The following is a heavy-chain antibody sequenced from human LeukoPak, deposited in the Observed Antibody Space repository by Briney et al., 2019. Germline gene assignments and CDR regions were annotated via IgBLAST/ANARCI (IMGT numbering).Heavy chain of an antibody. Sequence: GGSLRLSCAASGFTFSSYWMSWVRQAPVKGLEWVAHVNQEGSEETYVDSVKGRFIISRDNAKKSLFLHMNSLRAEDTAVYYCATLLVNGYNHKFFQEWGQGTLVTVSS. CDR2: VNQEGSEE. D-gene: IGHD5-24*01. V-gene: IGHV3-7*01. J-gene: IGHJ1*01. CDR1: GFTFSSYW. CDR3: ATLLVNGYNHKFFQE.